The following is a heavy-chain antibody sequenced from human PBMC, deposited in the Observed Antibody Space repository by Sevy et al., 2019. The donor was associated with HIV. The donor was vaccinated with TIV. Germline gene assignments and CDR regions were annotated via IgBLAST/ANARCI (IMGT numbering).Heavy chain of an antibody. J-gene: IGHJ4*02. Sequence: GGSLRLSCAASGFTFSDHGMHWVRQAPGKGLDWVAAISYDGNNRYYADSVKGRFTISREKSKNTLYLQMDSVRPEDKAVYYCAKEDYGGNLPNYFASWGQGTRVTVSS. CDR1: GFTFSDHG. CDR2: ISYDGNNR. D-gene: IGHD4-17*01. CDR3: AKEDYGGNLPNYFAS. V-gene: IGHV3-30*18.